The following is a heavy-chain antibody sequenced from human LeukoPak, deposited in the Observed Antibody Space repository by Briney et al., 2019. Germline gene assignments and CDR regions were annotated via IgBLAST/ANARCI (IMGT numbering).Heavy chain of an antibody. Sequence: SVKVSCKASGGTFSSYAISWVRQAPGQGLEWMGRIIPIFGTANYAQKFQGRVTITTDESTSTAYMELSSLRSEDTAVYYCAILNGMVTAIQVFMDVWGKGTTVTVSS. CDR3: AILNGMVTAIQVFMDV. D-gene: IGHD2-21*02. J-gene: IGHJ6*03. CDR1: GGTFSSYA. CDR2: IIPIFGTA. V-gene: IGHV1-69*05.